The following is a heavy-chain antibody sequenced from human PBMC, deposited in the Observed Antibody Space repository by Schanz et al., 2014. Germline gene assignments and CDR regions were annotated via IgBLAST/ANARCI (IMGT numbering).Heavy chain of an antibody. CDR3: ARPPHDSSGYYPFDY. D-gene: IGHD3-22*01. Sequence: PGGSLRLSCAASGFTFSDYYMAWIRQAPGKGPEYVSYISSGGTTTYHSDSVKGRFTISRDSAENSLYLQMNSLRAEDTAVYYCARPPHDSSGYYPFDYWGQGTLVTVSS. CDR2: ISSGGTTT. V-gene: IGHV3-11*01. J-gene: IGHJ4*02. CDR1: GFTFSDYY.